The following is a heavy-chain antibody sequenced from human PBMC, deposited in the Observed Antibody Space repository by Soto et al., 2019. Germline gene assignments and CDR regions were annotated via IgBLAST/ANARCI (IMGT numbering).Heavy chain of an antibody. CDR1: GFTFSSYA. D-gene: IGHD3-10*01. J-gene: IGHJ5*02. CDR2: ISYDGSNK. Sequence: GGSLTLSCAASGFTFSSYAMHWVRQAPGKGLEWVADISYDGSNKYYADSVKGRFTTSRDNSKNTLYLPMNSLRAYDTAVYYCARDSGSYSRFHPGWFDAWGQGTMVTVSS. V-gene: IGHV3-30-3*01. CDR3: ARDSGSYSRFHPGWFDA.